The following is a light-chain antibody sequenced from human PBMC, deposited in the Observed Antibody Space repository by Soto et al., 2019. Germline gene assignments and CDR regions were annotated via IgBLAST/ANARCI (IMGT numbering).Light chain of an antibody. CDR1: QSVSSD. V-gene: IGKV3-15*01. CDR3: QQYHNWPRT. Sequence: EIVMTQSLATLSVSPGERATLSCRASQSVSSDLAWYQQKPGQTPSLLIYAASTRATGIPARFSGSGSGTEFTLTISSLQSEDFVVYYCQQYHNWPRTFGQGTKVEI. CDR2: AAS. J-gene: IGKJ1*01.